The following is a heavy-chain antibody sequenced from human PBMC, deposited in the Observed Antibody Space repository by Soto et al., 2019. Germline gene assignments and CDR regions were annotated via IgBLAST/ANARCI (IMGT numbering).Heavy chain of an antibody. CDR1: GGSITRGGYY. Sequence: QVQLQESGPGLVKPSETLSLTCTVSGGSITRGGYYWSWIRQHPGKGLEWIGYIYNIGTTYYNPSLKSRVTISVDTSKTQFSLKLTSVTAADTAVYYCARDPAPWGQGNQVTVSS. CDR2: IYNIGTT. CDR3: ARDPAP. V-gene: IGHV4-31*03. J-gene: IGHJ5*02.